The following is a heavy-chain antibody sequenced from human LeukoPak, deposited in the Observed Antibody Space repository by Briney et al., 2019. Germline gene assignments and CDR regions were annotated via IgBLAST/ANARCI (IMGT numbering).Heavy chain of an antibody. CDR1: GFTFSDYY. CDR2: ISGGGSSV. D-gene: IGHD1-1*01. Sequence: GGSLRLSCAASGFTFSDYYMSWIRQAPGKGLEWVSYISGGGSSVYYADSVKGRFTISRDNADNTLYLQMNSLRAEDTAVYYCAKHDLRAKDYFDYWGQGTLVTVSS. J-gene: IGHJ4*02. V-gene: IGHV3-11*01. CDR3: AKHDLRAKDYFDY.